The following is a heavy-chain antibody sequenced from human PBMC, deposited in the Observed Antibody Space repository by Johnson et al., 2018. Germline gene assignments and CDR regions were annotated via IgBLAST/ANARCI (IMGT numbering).Heavy chain of an antibody. J-gene: IGHJ1*01. CDR2: ISSSSSTI. V-gene: IGHV3-48*02. D-gene: IGHD1-26*01. CDR1: GFTFSSYS. CDR3: ARAIVGKGYFQH. Sequence: VQLVQSGGGVVQPGRSLRLSCAASGFTFSSYSMNWVRQAPGKGLEWVSYISSSSSTIYYADSVKGRFTISRDNAKNSLYLQMNSLGDEETAVYYCARAIVGKGYFQHWGQGTLVTVSS.